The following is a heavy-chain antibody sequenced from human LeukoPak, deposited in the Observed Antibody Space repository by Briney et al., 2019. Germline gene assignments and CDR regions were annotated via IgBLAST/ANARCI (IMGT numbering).Heavy chain of an antibody. V-gene: IGHV3-23*01. J-gene: IGHJ6*03. CDR1: GFSFSINA. Sequence: PGGSLRLSCAASGFSFSINAMTWVRQAPGKGLECVSAITGDGATTYYADSVKGRFTISRDNSKNTLYLQMNSLRAEDTAVYYCAKAEDSSGYYSSYYYYYYMDVWGKGTTVTVSS. CDR3: AKAEDSSGYYSSYYYYYYMDV. D-gene: IGHD3-22*01. CDR2: ITGDGATT.